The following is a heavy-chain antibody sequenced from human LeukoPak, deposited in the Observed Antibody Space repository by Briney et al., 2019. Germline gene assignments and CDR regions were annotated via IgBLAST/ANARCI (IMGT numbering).Heavy chain of an antibody. CDR3: GRLPTVTFFDY. CDR2: IYYSGST. V-gene: IGHV4-39*01. Sequence: PSETLSLTCTVSSGSISSSSYYWGWIRQPPGKGLEWIGSIYYSGSTYHNPSLKSRVTISVDTSKNQFSLRLSSVTAADTAVYYCGRLPTVTFFDYWGQGTLVTVSS. J-gene: IGHJ4*02. D-gene: IGHD4-17*01. CDR1: SGSISSSSYY.